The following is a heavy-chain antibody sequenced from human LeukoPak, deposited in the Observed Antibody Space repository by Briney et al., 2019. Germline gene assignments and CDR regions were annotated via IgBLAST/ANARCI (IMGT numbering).Heavy chain of an antibody. CDR3: TRAGYYDSSGYYYFLDY. V-gene: IGHV3-49*04. CDR1: GFTFGDYT. Sequence: GGSLRLSCTASGFTFGDYTMSWVRQAPGKGLEWLGFIRSKRYGGTTEYAASVKGRFTISRDDSKSIAYLQMNSLKIEDTAVYYCTRAGYYDSSGYYYFLDYWGQGTLATVSS. D-gene: IGHD3-22*01. CDR2: IRSKRYGGTT. J-gene: IGHJ4*02.